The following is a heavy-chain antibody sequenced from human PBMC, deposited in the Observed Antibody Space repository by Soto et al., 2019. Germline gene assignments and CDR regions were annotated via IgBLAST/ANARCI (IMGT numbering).Heavy chain of an antibody. Sequence: GGSLRLSCAASGITLSSYAMHWVRQVPGKGLEWVALMSDDGSNIYYADSVRGRFAISRDNAKNTLYLQMNSLRPEDTAVYYCVRGDFDMWGQGTMVTV. CDR2: MSDDGSNI. CDR3: VRGDFDM. J-gene: IGHJ3*02. CDR1: GITLSSYA. V-gene: IGHV3-30*09.